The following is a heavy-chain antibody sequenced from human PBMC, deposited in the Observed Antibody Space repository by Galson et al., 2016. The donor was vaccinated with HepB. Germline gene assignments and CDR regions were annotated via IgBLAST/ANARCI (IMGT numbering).Heavy chain of an antibody. J-gene: IGHJ6*02. CDR2: IGGSRSYT. D-gene: IGHD1-20*01. CDR1: GFTFSSFS. CDR3: VRDGGITLNYQDYYGLDV. Sequence: SLRLSCAASGFTFSSFSMNWVRQAPGKGLEWVSSIGGSRSYTSYADSVKGRFTISRDNAKNSLYLQMNSLRAEDTAVYHCVRDGGITLNYQDYYGLDVWGQGTTVTVSS. V-gene: IGHV3-21*01.